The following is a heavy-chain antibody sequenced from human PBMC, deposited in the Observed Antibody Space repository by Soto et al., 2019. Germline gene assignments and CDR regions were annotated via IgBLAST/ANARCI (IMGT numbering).Heavy chain of an antibody. CDR1: VFTFGGYP. CDR2: ISYDGINK. V-gene: IGHV3-30-3*01. CDR3: ARVREGYCSRTSWYTEIEYYYYGMDV. J-gene: IGHJ6*04. Sequence: GGALRVSCAASVFTFGGYPMYLVRHAPGKXLEFGAVISYDGINKYYADSLMCRVTISIDNSNDTLYLQMNRLRAEDTAVYYCARVREGYCSRTSWYTEIEYYYYGMDVWRKRNTVT. D-gene: IGHD2-2*02.